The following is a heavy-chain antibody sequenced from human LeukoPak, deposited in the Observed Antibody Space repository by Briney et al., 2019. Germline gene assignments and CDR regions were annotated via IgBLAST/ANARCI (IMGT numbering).Heavy chain of an antibody. CDR2: IYSGGST. Sequence: GGSLRLSCAASGFTVSSNYMSWVRQAPGKGLEWVSVIYSGGSTYYADSVKGRFTISRDNSKNTLYLQMNSLRAEDTAVYYCAKVAIFGVVAAYYYDYWGQGTLVTVSS. CDR3: AKVAIFGVVAAYYYDY. V-gene: IGHV3-66*01. D-gene: IGHD3-3*01. CDR1: GFTVSSNY. J-gene: IGHJ4*02.